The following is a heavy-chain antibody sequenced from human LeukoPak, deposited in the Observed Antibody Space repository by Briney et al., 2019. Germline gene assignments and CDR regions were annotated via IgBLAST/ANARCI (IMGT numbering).Heavy chain of an antibody. Sequence: GASVKVSCKVSGYSLTDLSIHWVRQAPGRGLEWMGGFDREDRETIYAQNFQGRVTMTEDTSTDTAYMELSSVRSEDTAVYFCATSPVLPLRYMDVWGKGTAVTVSS. CDR3: ATSPVLPLRYMDV. CDR1: GYSLTDLS. D-gene: IGHD4/OR15-4a*01. V-gene: IGHV1-24*01. J-gene: IGHJ6*03. CDR2: FDREDRET.